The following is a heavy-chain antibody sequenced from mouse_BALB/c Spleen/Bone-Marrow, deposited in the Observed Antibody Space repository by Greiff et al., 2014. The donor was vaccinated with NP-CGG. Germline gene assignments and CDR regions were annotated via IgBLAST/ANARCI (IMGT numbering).Heavy chain of an antibody. J-gene: IGHJ1*01. CDR2: IRNKANGYTT. CDR3: ARDKNYGSYWYFDV. V-gene: IGHV7-3*02. Sequence: DVKLVESGGGLVQPGGSLRLSCATSGFTFTDYYMSWVRQPPGKALEWLGFIRNKANGYTTEYSASVKGRFTISRDNSQSILYLQMNTLRAEDGATYYCARDKNYGSYWYFDVWGAGTTVTVSS. D-gene: IGHD2-1*01. CDR1: GFTFTDYY.